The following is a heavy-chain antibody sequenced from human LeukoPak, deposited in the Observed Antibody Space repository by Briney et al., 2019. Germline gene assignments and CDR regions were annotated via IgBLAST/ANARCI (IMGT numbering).Heavy chain of an antibody. J-gene: IGHJ4*02. CDR1: GGTFSSYA. CDR3: ARTDYHGSGWYGDFDY. D-gene: IGHD6-19*01. Sequence: SVKVSCKASGGTFSSYAISWVRQAPGQGLEWMGGIIPIFGTANYAQKFQGRVTITTDESTSTAYMELSSLRSEDTAVYYCARTDYHGSGWYGDFDYWGQRTLVTVSS. V-gene: IGHV1-69*05. CDR2: IIPIFGTA.